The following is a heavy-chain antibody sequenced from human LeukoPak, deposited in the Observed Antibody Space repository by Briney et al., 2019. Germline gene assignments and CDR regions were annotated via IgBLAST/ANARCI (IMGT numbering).Heavy chain of an antibody. CDR2: IQYDASNK. V-gene: IGHV3-30*02. D-gene: IGHD3-16*01. Sequence: EGSLRLSCAASGFTFSNYGMHWVRQAPGKGLEWVAFIQYDASNKYYSDSVKGRFTISRDNSKNTLYLQMNSLRPEDTAVYYCAKITDPQFDIWGQGTMVTVSS. J-gene: IGHJ3*02. CDR3: AKITDPQFDI. CDR1: GFTFSNYG.